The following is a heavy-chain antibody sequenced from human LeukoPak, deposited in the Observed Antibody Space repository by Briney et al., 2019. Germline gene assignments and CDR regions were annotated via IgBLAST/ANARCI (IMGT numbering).Heavy chain of an antibody. Sequence: GGSLRLSCAASGFTFTNYWMTWVRQAPGKGLEWVANIKQDGSETYYVDSVKGRFTISRDNAKNSLYLQTNSLTAEDTAVYYCVRGGSWYAAFDFWGQGTVVPVSS. D-gene: IGHD6-13*01. CDR2: IKQDGSET. J-gene: IGHJ3*01. V-gene: IGHV3-7*04. CDR3: VRGGSWYAAFDF. CDR1: GFTFTNYW.